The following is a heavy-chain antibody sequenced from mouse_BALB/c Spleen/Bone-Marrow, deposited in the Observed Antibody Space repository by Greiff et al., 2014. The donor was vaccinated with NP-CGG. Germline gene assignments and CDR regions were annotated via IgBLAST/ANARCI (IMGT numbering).Heavy chain of an antibody. J-gene: IGHJ3*01. Sequence: EVNLVESGGGLVQPGDSLRLSCATSGFTFSDFYMEWVRQPPGKRLEWIAASRNKAKHYTTEYSASVKGRFIVSRDTSQSILYLQMNALRAEDTAIYYCARDVGYGNYFVYRGQGTLVTVSA. CDR2: SRNKAKHYTT. CDR3: ARDVGYGNYFVY. CDR1: GFTFSDFY. V-gene: IGHV7-1*02. D-gene: IGHD2-10*02.